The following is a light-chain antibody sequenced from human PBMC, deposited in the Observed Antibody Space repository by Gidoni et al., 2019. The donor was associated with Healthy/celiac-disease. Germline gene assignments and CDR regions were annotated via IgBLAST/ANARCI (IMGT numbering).Light chain of an antibody. Sequence: QSALTQPASVSGSPGQSITISCTGTSSDVGGYNYVSWYQQHPGKAPKLMIYDVSNRPSGVSNRFSGSKSGNTASLTISGLQAEDEADYYCSSYTSSSTPYVVFGGGTKLTVX. J-gene: IGLJ2*01. V-gene: IGLV2-14*01. CDR2: DVS. CDR3: SSYTSSSTPYVV. CDR1: SSDVGGYNY.